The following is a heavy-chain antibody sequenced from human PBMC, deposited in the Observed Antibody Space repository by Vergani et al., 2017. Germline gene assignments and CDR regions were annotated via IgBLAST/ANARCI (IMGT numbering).Heavy chain of an antibody. J-gene: IGHJ6*02. CDR2: ISSSSSYT. D-gene: IGHD2-2*01. CDR1: GFTFSDYY. V-gene: IGHV3-11*05. CDR3: ASCTSCDGSHYYCMDV. Sequence: QVQLVESGGGLVKPGGSLRLSCAASGFTFSDYYMSWIRQAPGKGLEWVSYISSSSSYTNYADSVKRRFTLSRDNAKNSLYLQMNSLRAEATAVYYWASCTSCDGSHYYCMDVWGQGTTVTVSS.